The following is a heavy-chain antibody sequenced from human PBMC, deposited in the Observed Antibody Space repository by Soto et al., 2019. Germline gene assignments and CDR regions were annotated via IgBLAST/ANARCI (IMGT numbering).Heavy chain of an antibody. CDR3: ARDDSATVTTYRNYYSYFGLDV. CDR1: GGSVSSGLYY. D-gene: IGHD4-17*01. CDR2: VYHSGST. J-gene: IGHJ6*02. Sequence: QVQLQESGPGLVRPSETLSLTCAVSGGSVSSGLYYWTWIRQPPGKGLEWIGYVYHSGSTNYNTSLESRVTISLDTSKNQFSPRLSSVTAADTAVYYCARDDSATVTTYRNYYSYFGLDVWGQGTTVTVS. V-gene: IGHV4-61*01.